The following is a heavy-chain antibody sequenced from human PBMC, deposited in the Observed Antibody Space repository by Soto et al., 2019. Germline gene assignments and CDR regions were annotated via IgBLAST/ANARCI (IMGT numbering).Heavy chain of an antibody. J-gene: IGHJ4*02. CDR2: IIPILGIA. CDR3: ARTGGPAELDY. D-gene: IGHD7-27*01. Sequence: QVQLVQSGAEVKKPGSSVKVSCKASGGTFSSYTISWVRQAPGQGLEWMGRIIPILGIANYAQKFQGRVTXTXVKSTSTAYMELSSLRSEDTAVYYCARTGGPAELDYWGQGTLVTVSS. V-gene: IGHV1-69*02. CDR1: GGTFSSYT.